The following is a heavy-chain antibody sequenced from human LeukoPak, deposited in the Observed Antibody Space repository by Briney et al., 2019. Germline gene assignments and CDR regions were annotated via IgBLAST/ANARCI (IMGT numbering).Heavy chain of an antibody. Sequence: SETLSLTCTVSGDSMSDYFWTWIRQPPGKGLEWIGYAADSGSTNYNPSLKSRVTISVDTSKNQFSLKLSSVTAADTAVYYCARHGYVWGSYRYFGAHYYFDYWGQGTLVTVSS. CDR2: AADSGST. CDR1: GDSMSDYF. CDR3: ARHGYVWGSYRYFGAHYYFDY. J-gene: IGHJ4*02. V-gene: IGHV4-59*08. D-gene: IGHD3-16*02.